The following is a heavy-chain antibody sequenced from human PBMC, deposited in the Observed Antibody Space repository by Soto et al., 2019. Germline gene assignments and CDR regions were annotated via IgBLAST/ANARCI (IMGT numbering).Heavy chain of an antibody. CDR1: GGSISSSSYY. D-gene: IGHD2-15*01. Sequence: QLQLQESGPGLVKPSETLSLTCTVSGGSISSSSYYWGWIRQPPGKGLEWIGSIYYSGSTYYNPSLKRRVTISVDTSKNQFSLKLSSVTAADTAVYYCARWGSYYYGMDVWGQGTTVTVSS. V-gene: IGHV4-39*01. CDR2: IYYSGST. J-gene: IGHJ6*02. CDR3: ARWGSYYYGMDV.